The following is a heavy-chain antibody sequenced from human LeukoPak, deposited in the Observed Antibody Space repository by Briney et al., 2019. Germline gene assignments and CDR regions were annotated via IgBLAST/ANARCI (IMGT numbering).Heavy chain of an antibody. D-gene: IGHD1-26*01. CDR2: LSPKSGAT. CDR1: GYTFSGYY. Sequence: ASVKVSCKASGYTFSGYYIHWVRQAPGQGLEWMGWLSPKSGATKYAQKFQGRVTLTRDLSLSTAYMDLNSLTSDDMAVYYCARDTYGGSYFPLPYWGQGTLVTVFS. J-gene: IGHJ4*02. V-gene: IGHV1-2*02. CDR3: ARDTYGGSYFPLPY.